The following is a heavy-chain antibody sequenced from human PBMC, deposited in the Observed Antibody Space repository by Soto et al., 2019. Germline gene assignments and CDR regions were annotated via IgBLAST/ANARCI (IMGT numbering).Heavy chain of an antibody. J-gene: IGHJ4*02. Sequence: EVQLLESGGGLVQPGGSLRLSCAASGFAFHTHALSWVRQAPGKGLEWVSGISASGVTTYYADSVKGRFTISRDNSKNTVTLQMNSLRAVDTAFYYCAKDRTPPLSLSPSSQAIKNLLVGQCFDSWGQGTLVTVSS. CDR2: ISASGVTT. D-gene: IGHD2-8*02. CDR3: AKDRTPPLSLSPSSQAIKNLLVGQCFDS. CDR1: GFAFHTHA. V-gene: IGHV3-23*01.